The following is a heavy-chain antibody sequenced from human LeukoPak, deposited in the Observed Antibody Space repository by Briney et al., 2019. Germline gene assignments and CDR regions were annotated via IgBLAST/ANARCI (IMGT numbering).Heavy chain of an antibody. CDR2: IYYSGGT. CDR1: GASLSLYY. V-gene: IGHV4-59*08. Sequence: SETLSLTCTVSGASLSLYYWSWIRQPPGKGLEWIGHIYYSGGTHYNPSLKSRVTISVDTSKNQFSLKLSSVTAADTAVYYCARGIRGDDFWSGYYFVYWGQGTLVTVSS. CDR3: ARGIRGDDFWSGYYFVY. J-gene: IGHJ4*02. D-gene: IGHD3-3*01.